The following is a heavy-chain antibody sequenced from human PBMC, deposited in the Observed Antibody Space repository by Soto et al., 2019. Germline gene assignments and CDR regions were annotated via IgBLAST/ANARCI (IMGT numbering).Heavy chain of an antibody. V-gene: IGHV4-59*01. D-gene: IGHD3-9*01. J-gene: IGHJ5*02. CDR1: GGSITSYY. Sequence: SETLSLTCTVSGGSITSYYWSWIRQPPGKGLEWIGYIYYSGSTNYNPSLKSRVTISVDTSKNQFSLKLSSVTAADTAVYYCARGCYDILTGYYDPHWFDPWGQGTLVTVS. CDR3: ARGCYDILTGYYDPHWFDP. CDR2: IYYSGST.